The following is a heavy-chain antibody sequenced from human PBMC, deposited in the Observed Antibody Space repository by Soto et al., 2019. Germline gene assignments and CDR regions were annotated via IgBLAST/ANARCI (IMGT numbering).Heavy chain of an antibody. J-gene: IGHJ4*02. CDR3: AREGFGSRGGY. Sequence: QVQLQESGPGLVKPSGILSLTCAVSGDSVTSSNWWTWVRQPPGKGLEWIAEIYHTGNTNYNPSLKSRVTISMDKSNNQISLRVNSVTAADTAVYYCAREGFGSRGGYWGQGTLVIVSS. V-gene: IGHV4-4*02. CDR1: GDSVTSSNW. D-gene: IGHD3-10*01. CDR2: IYHTGNT.